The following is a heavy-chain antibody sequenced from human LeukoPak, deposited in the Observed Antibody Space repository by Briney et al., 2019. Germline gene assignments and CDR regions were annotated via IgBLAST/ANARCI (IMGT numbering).Heavy chain of an antibody. J-gene: IGHJ3*02. CDR3: ARVGFRTAFDI. D-gene: IGHD3-10*01. CDR2: IHYSGST. CDR1: GGSISTYY. V-gene: IGHV4-59*01. Sequence: SETLSLTCTVSGGSISTYYWSWIRQPPGKGLDWIGYIHYSGSTNYNPSLKSRVTISVDTSKNQFFLKLSSVTAADTAVYCCARVGFRTAFDIWGQGTMGTVSS.